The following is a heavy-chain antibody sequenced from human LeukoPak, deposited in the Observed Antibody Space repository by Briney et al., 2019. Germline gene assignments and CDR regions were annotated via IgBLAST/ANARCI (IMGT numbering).Heavy chain of an antibody. V-gene: IGHV4-34*01. Sequence: KPSETLSRTCAVYGGSFSGYYWSWIRQPPGKGLEWIGEINHSGSTNYNPSLKSRVTISVDTSKNQFSLKLSSVTAADTAVYYCARTVLWFPYGGVDPWGQGTLVTGSS. CDR1: GGSFSGYY. J-gene: IGHJ5*02. CDR3: ARTVLWFPYGGVDP. CDR2: INHSGST. D-gene: IGHD3-10*01.